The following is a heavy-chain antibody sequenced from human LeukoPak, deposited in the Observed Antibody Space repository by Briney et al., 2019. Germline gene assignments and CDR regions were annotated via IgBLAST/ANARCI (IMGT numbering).Heavy chain of an antibody. Sequence: GGSLRLSRASSGFTFSDYWMHWVRDAPGKGLVCVSRINSDGSSTSYADSVKGRFTISRDSAKNTLYLQMNSLRAEDTAVYYCVRDGYSYGFMLAFDIWGLGTRVTVSS. CDR1: GFTFSDYW. CDR2: INSDGSST. J-gene: IGHJ3*02. V-gene: IGHV3-74*01. CDR3: VRDGYSYGFMLAFDI. D-gene: IGHD5-18*01.